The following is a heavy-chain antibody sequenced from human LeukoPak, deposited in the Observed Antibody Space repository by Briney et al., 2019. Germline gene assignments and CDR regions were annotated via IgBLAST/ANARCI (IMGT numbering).Heavy chain of an antibody. Sequence: GASVKVSCKASGGTFSSYAISWVRQAPGQGLEWMGRIIPIFGTANYAQKFQGRVTITTDESTSTAYMELSSLRSEDTAVYYCARTYNWNDGGWFDPWGQGTLVTVSS. CDR2: IIPIFGTA. V-gene: IGHV1-69*05. CDR3: ARTYNWNDGGWFDP. J-gene: IGHJ5*02. CDR1: GGTFSSYA. D-gene: IGHD1-1*01.